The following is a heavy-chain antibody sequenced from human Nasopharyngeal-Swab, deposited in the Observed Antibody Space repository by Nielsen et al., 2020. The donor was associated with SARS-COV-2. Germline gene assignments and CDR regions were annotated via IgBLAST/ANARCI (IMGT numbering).Heavy chain of an antibody. CDR1: GFTFSSYW. CDR2: INSDGSST. Sequence: GESLKISCAASGFTFSSYWMHWVRQAPGKGLVWVSRINSDGSSTSYADSVKGRFTISRDNAKNTLYLQMNSLRAEDTAVYHCARARGWLAGDYWGQGTLVTISS. D-gene: IGHD3-22*01. J-gene: IGHJ4*02. CDR3: ARARGWLAGDY. V-gene: IGHV3-74*01.